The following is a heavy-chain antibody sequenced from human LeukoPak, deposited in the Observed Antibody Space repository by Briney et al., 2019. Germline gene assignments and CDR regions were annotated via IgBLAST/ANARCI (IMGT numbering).Heavy chain of an antibody. CDR2: IYYSGST. J-gene: IGHJ5*02. Sequence: SETLSLTCTVSGGSISSYCWSWIRQPPGKGLEWIGYIYYSGSTNYNPSLRSRVTISVDTSKNQLSLKLSSVTAADTAVYYCARGPNWFDPWGQGTLVTVSS. V-gene: IGHV4-59*01. CDR1: GGSISSYC. CDR3: ARGPNWFDP.